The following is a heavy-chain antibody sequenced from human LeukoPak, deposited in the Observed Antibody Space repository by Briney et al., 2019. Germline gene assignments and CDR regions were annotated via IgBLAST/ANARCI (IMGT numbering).Heavy chain of an antibody. CDR2: IYYSGST. Sequence: KPSETLSLTCTVSGGSISSGGYYWSWIRQHPGKGLEWIGYIYYSGSTYYNPSLKSRVTISVDTSKNQFSLKLSSVTAADTAVYYCVREAAAAGTGAFDIWGQGTMVTVSS. J-gene: IGHJ3*02. CDR1: GGSISSGGYY. CDR3: VREAAAAGTGAFDI. D-gene: IGHD6-13*01. V-gene: IGHV4-31*03.